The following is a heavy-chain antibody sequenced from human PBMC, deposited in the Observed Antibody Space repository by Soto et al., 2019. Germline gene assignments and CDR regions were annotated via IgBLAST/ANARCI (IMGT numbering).Heavy chain of an antibody. CDR2: IIPIFGTA. CDR3: ARVYSGRYYGAFDI. CDR1: GGTFSSYA. Sequence: SVKVSCKASGGTFSSYAISWVRQAPGQGLEWMGGIIPIFGTANYAQKFQGRVTITADESTSTAYMELSSLRSEDTAVYYCARVYSGRYYGAFDIRGQGTMVTVSS. V-gene: IGHV1-69*13. J-gene: IGHJ3*02. D-gene: IGHD1-26*01.